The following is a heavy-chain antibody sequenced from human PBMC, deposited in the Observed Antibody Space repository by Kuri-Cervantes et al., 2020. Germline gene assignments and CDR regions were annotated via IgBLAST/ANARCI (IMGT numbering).Heavy chain of an antibody. D-gene: IGHD3-3*01. CDR3: ARQSGGYYLSSQRGGFDI. V-gene: IGHV5-51*01. CDR1: GYTFSSYW. CDR2: IYPGDSDT. J-gene: IGHJ3*02. Sequence: GESLKISCAASGYTFSSYWIGWVRQMPGKGLEWMGIIYPGDSDTRYSPSFQGQVTLSADKSISTAYLRWSSLKASDTAMYYCARQSGGYYLSSQRGGFDIWGQGTLVTVSS.